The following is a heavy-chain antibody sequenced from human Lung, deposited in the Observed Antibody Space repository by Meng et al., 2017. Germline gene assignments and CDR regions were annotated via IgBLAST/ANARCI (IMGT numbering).Heavy chain of an antibody. Sequence: QGQIKRWGAGLLEHSETLSHPCVVSGGYFSDYYWSWIRRPPGKGLEWIGEINHSGSTNYNPSLESRATISVDTSQNNLSLKLSSVTAADSAVYYCARGPTTMAHDFDYWGQGTLVTVSS. J-gene: IGHJ4*02. CDR1: GGYFSDYY. CDR3: ARGPTTMAHDFDY. CDR2: INHSGST. D-gene: IGHD4-11*01. V-gene: IGHV4-34*01.